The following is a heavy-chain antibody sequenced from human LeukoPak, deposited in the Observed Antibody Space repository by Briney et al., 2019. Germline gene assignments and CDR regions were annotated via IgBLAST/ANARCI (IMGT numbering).Heavy chain of an antibody. D-gene: IGHD3-3*01. Sequence: SQTLSLTCTVSGGSISSGSYYWSWIRQPAGKGLEWIGRIYTSGSTNYNPSLKSRVTISVDTSKNQFSLKLSSVTAADTAVYYCARASYDFWSGEVPLAFDIWGQGTMVTVSS. CDR3: ARASYDFWSGEVPLAFDI. V-gene: IGHV4-61*02. CDR1: GGSISSGSYY. CDR2: IYTSGST. J-gene: IGHJ3*02.